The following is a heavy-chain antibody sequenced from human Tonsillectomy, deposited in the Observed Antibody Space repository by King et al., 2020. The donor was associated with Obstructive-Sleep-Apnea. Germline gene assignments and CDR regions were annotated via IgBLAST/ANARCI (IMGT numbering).Heavy chain of an antibody. D-gene: IGHD3-22*01. CDR1: GFTFSSYG. V-gene: IGHV3-33*01. CDR3: AREKDYFDSSGYYY. CDR2: IWFDGSNK. Sequence: VQLVESGGGVVQPGRSLRLSCAASGFTFSSYGMHWVRQAPGKGLEWVAVIWFDGSNKYYAESVKGRFTISRDNSKNTLYLQMNSLRAEDTAVYYCAREKDYFDSSGYYYWGQGTLVTVSS. J-gene: IGHJ4*02.